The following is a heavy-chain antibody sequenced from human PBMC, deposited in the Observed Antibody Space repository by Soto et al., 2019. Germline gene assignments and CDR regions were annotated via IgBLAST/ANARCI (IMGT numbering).Heavy chain of an antibody. CDR2: IKHDTSEA. V-gene: IGHV3-7*03. Sequence: VSLRLSCAASGFKLSNYWMSWVRQAPGKGLEWVGNIKHDTSEAHYADSVKGRFTITRDNIKNFLFLQMNGLRADDTASYYCARDGLLFSGPYRPSRFDYWGLGTLVTVSS. CDR3: ARDGLLFSGPYRPSRFDY. CDR1: GFKLSNYW. J-gene: IGHJ4*02. D-gene: IGHD3-16*02.